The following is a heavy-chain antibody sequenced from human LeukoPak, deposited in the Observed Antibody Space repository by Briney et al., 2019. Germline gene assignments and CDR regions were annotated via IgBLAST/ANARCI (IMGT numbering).Heavy chain of an antibody. Sequence: SETLSLTCTVSGGSISSYYWSWIRQPPGKGLEWIGYIYYSGSTNYNPSLKSRVTISVDTSKNQFSLKLSSVTAADTAVYYCARRVILIGYPYYYYGMDVWGQGTTVTVSS. CDR1: GGSISSYY. V-gene: IGHV4-59*08. CDR3: ARRVILIGYPYYYYGMDV. J-gene: IGHJ6*02. CDR2: IYYSGST. D-gene: IGHD3-9*01.